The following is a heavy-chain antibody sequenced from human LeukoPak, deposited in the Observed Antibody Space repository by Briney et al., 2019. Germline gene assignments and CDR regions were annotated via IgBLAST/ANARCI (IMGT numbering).Heavy chain of an antibody. CDR1: GFTFDDYG. J-gene: IGHJ4*02. V-gene: IGHV3-20*04. CDR3: ARDDFYYDSSGSFDY. D-gene: IGHD3-22*01. Sequence: RPGGSLRLSCAASGFTFDDYGMSWVRQAPGKGLEWVSGINWNGGSTGYADSVKGRFTISRDNAKNSLYLQMNSLRAEDTAVYYCARDDFYYDSSGSFDYWGQGTLVTVSS. CDR2: INWNGGST.